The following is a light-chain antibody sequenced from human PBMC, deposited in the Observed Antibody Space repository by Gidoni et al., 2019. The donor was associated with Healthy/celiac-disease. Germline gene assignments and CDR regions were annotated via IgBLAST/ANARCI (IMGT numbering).Light chain of an antibody. CDR2: AAS. J-gene: IGKJ4*01. CDR3: LQSNSYPRV. CDR1: QGIRND. Sequence: DIQMTQSPSSLSASVGDRVTITCRASQGIRNDLGWYQQKPGKAPKSLVYAASSLQSGVRSRVSGSGTGIELTLTSSSLQPEDIETYYCLQSNSYPRVFGGGTKVEIK. V-gene: IGKV1-17*01.